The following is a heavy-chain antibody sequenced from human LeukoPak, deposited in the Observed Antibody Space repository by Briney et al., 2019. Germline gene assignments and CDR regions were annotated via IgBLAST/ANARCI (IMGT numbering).Heavy chain of an antibody. CDR1: GGSFSGYY. J-gene: IGHJ6*02. Sequence: PSETLSLTCAVYGGSFSGYYWSWIRQPPGKGLEWIGEINHSGSTNYNPSLKSRVTISVDTSKNQFSLKLSSVTAADTAVYYCARGHGPPRRYYYYGMDVWGRGTTVTVSS. CDR2: INHSGST. V-gene: IGHV4-34*01. D-gene: IGHD6-6*01. CDR3: ARGHGPPRRYYYYGMDV.